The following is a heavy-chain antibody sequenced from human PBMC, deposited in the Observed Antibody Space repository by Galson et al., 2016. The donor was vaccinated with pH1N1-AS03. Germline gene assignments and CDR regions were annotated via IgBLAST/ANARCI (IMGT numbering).Heavy chain of an antibody. CDR1: GGLFSNSV. Sequence: VKVSCKAPGGLFSNSVFSWVRQAPGQGLEWMGGIIPIFGSVTYAQKFQGRLTITADESKTSAYMELTSLTFEDTAMFYCARGLHTTTKTCYYDYPDVWGNGTTVIVSS. CDR2: IIPIFGSV. CDR3: ARGLHTTTKTCYYDYPDV. J-gene: IGHJ6*03. D-gene: IGHD1-1*01. V-gene: IGHV1-69*01.